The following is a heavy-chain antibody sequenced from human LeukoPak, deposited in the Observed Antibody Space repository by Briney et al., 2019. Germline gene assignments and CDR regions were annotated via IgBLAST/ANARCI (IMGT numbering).Heavy chain of an antibody. V-gene: IGHV3-23*01. J-gene: IGHJ4*02. CDR2: ISGSGANT. Sequence: GGSLRLSCAASKFTFSTSAMSWVRQAPGKGLEWVSAISGSGANTYYVDSVKGRFTISRDNSKNTLYLEMSSLRSDDTAVYYRAKESQTYYDIMTGYPNYYFDYWGQGTLVTVSS. D-gene: IGHD3-9*01. CDR3: AKESQTYYDIMTGYPNYYFDY. CDR1: KFTFSTSA.